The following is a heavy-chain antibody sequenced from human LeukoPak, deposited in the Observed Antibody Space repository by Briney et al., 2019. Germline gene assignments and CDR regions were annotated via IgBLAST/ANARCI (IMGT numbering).Heavy chain of an antibody. V-gene: IGHV4-59*01. CDR3: AREKGNSYGYDY. CDR1: GGSISSNY. CDR2: IYYSGNT. Sequence: SETLSLTCTVSGGSISSNYWSWIRQPPGEGLEWSGYIYYSGNTDYSPSLKSRVTISVDTSKKQFSLKLRSVTAADTAVYYCAREKGNSYGYDYWGQGTLVTVSS. D-gene: IGHD5-18*01. J-gene: IGHJ4*02.